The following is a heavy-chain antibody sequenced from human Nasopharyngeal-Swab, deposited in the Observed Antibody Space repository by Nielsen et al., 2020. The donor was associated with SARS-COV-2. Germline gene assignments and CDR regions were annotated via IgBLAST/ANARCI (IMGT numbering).Heavy chain of an antibody. D-gene: IGHD5-24*01. V-gene: IGHV4-31*03. CDR2: LYYTGRT. Sequence: SETLSLTCTVSGGYISHGAYNWNWIRPHPGLGLEWIGYLYYTGRTSYNPSLKSRVSISIDASRRQFSLNLVFMSAADTAVYYCARGKGDAYRNFDYWDQGTLVTVSS. CDR1: GGYISHGAYN. J-gene: IGHJ4*02. CDR3: ARGKGDAYRNFDY.